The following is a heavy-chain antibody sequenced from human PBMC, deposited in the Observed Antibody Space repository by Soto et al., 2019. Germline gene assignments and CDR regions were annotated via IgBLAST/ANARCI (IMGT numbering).Heavy chain of an antibody. J-gene: IGHJ4*02. Sequence: GGSLRLSCAASGFTFSSYEMNWVRQAPGKGLEWVSYISSSGSTIYYADSVKGRFTISRDNAKNSLYLQMNSLRAEDTAVYYRARRNSYGAFDYWGQGTLVTVSS. CDR2: ISSSGSTI. CDR1: GFTFSSYE. CDR3: ARRNSYGAFDY. V-gene: IGHV3-48*03. D-gene: IGHD4-17*01.